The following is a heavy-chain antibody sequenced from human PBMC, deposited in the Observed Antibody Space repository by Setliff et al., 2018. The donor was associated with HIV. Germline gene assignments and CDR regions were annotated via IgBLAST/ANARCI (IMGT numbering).Heavy chain of an antibody. Sequence: SETLSLTCTVSGGSISNYYWSWIRQPAGKGLEWIGRIYTSGRTNYNPSLTSRVTMSVDTSKNRFSLKLSSVTAADTAVYYCARETYYYDNPQYYYYYMDVWGKGTTVTVSS. CDR3: ARETYYYDNPQYYYYYMDV. D-gene: IGHD3-22*01. CDR1: GGSISNYY. J-gene: IGHJ6*03. CDR2: IYTSGRT. V-gene: IGHV4-4*07.